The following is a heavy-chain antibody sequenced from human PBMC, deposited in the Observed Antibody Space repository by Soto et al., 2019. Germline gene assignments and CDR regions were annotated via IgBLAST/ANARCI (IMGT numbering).Heavy chain of an antibody. Sequence: SETLSLTCTVSGGSISSYYWSWIRQPPGKGLEWIGYIYYSGSTNYNPSLKSRVTISVDTSKNQFSLKLSSVTAADTAVYYCARGLSGSWTRAYFDYWGQGTLVTVSS. CDR2: IYYSGST. CDR3: ARGLSGSWTRAYFDY. CDR1: GGSISSYY. J-gene: IGHJ4*02. D-gene: IGHD2-15*01. V-gene: IGHV4-59*01.